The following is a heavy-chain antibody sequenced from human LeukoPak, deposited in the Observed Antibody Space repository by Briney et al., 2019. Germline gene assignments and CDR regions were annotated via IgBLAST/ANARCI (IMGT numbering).Heavy chain of an antibody. CDR1: GFTFSSYG. J-gene: IGHJ4*02. V-gene: IGHV3-30*02. CDR2: IRYDGSNK. CDR3: AKDNAVAQTPFDY. D-gene: IGHD6-19*01. Sequence: GGSLRLSCAASGFTFSSYGMHWVRQAPGKGLGWVAFIRYDGSNKYYADSVKGRFTISRDNSKNTLYLQMNSLRAEDTAVYYCAKDNAVAQTPFDYWGQGTLVTVSS.